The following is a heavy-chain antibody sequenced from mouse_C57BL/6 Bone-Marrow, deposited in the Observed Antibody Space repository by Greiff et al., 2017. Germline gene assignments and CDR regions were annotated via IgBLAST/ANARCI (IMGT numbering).Heavy chain of an antibody. J-gene: IGHJ3*01. CDR2: IDPENGDT. Sequence: VQLQQSGAELVRPGASVKLSCTASGFNIKDDYMPWVKQRPEQGLEWIGGIDPENGDTDYASKFQGKATITADTSSNTAYLQLRSLTSEDTAVYFSTTMVSPLAYWGQGTLVTVSA. CDR1: GFNIKDDY. D-gene: IGHD2-2*01. CDR3: TTMVSPLAY. V-gene: IGHV14-4*01.